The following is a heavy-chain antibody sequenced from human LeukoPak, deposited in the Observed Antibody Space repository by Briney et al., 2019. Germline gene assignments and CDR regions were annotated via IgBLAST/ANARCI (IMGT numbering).Heavy chain of an antibody. V-gene: IGHV3-23*01. Sequence: GGSLRLSCAASGFTFSSYAMNRVRQAPGKRLEWVSAICSNDNNTYYANSVKGRFTISRDNSKNTLSLQLNSLRAEDTAVYYCAKGTSSSCYSAPNYWGQGTLVTVSS. J-gene: IGHJ4*02. CDR3: AKGTSSSCYSAPNY. D-gene: IGHD2-15*01. CDR1: GFTFSSYA. CDR2: ICSNDNNT.